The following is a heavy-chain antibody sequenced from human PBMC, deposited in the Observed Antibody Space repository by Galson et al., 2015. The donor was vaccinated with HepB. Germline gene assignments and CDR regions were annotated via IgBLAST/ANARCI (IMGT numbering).Heavy chain of an antibody. CDR2: TYYRSKWYN. CDR3: AREASYYDSSGSIDY. CDR1: GDSVSSNSAA. V-gene: IGHV6-1*01. D-gene: IGHD3-22*01. Sequence: CAISGDSVSSNSAAWNWIRQSPSRGLEWLGRTYYRSKWYNDYAVSVKSRITINPDTSKNQFSLQLNSVTPEDTAVYYCAREASYYDSSGSIDYWGQGTLVTVSS. J-gene: IGHJ4*02.